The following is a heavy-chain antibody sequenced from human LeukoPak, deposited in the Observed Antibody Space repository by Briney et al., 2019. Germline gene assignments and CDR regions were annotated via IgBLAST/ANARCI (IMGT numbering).Heavy chain of an antibody. Sequence: GGSLRLSCAASGFTFSSYWMSWVRQAPGKGLEWVANIKQDGSEKYYVDSVKGRFAISRDNAKNSLYLQMNSLRAEDTAVYYCASDCSSTSCYDPDYWGQGTLVTVSS. CDR1: GFTFSSYW. CDR3: ASDCSSTSCYDPDY. J-gene: IGHJ4*02. V-gene: IGHV3-7*01. D-gene: IGHD2-2*01. CDR2: IKQDGSEK.